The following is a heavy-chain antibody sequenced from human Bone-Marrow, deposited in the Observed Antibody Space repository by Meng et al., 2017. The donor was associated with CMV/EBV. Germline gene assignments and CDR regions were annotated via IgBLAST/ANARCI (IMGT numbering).Heavy chain of an antibody. V-gene: IGHV3-74*01. D-gene: IGHD2-15*01. CDR2: INSDGSST. Sequence: GESLKISCAASGFTFSSYWMHWVRQAPGKGLVWVSRINSDGSSTSYADSVKGRFSIPRDNSKNTLYLQMNRLRAEDTAVYFCAKAIESGGSLDYNYYGMDVWGQGTTVTVSS. CDR1: GFTFSSYW. CDR3: AKAIESGGSLDYNYYGMDV. J-gene: IGHJ6*01.